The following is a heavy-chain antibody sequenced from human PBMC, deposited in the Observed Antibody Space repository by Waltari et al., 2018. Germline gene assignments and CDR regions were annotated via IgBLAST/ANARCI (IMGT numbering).Heavy chain of an antibody. Sequence: QVQLQESGPGLVQPSETLSLTCTVSGGSISSYYWSWIRQPPGKGLEWIWYIYYSGSTTHNPPLKSRVTISVDTSKNQFSLELSSVTAADTAVYYCARESGSSSSFDYWGQGTLVTVSS. CDR2: IYYSGST. V-gene: IGHV4-59*01. CDR3: ARESGSSSSFDY. CDR1: GGSISSYY. D-gene: IGHD6-6*01. J-gene: IGHJ4*02.